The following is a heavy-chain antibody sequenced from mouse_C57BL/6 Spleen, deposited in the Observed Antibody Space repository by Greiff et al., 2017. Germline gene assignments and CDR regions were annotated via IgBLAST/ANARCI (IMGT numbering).Heavy chain of an antibody. CDR2: IDPENGDT. D-gene: IGHD1-1*01. V-gene: IGHV14-4*01. CDR3: TTNYYGSSFYAMDY. J-gene: IGHJ4*01. CDR1: GFNIKDDY. Sequence: VQLQQSGAELVRPGASVKLSCTASGFNIKDDYMHWVKQRPGQGLEWIGWIDPENGDTEYASKFQGKATITVDTSSNTAYLQLSSLTSEDTAVYYCTTNYYGSSFYAMDYWGQGTSVTVSS.